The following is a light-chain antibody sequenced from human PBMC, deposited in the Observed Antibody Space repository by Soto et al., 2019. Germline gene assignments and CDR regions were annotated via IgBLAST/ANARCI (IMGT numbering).Light chain of an antibody. CDR3: QQAFSFPFT. J-gene: IGKJ3*01. CDR1: QDIRDW. CDR2: AAS. Sequence: DIXMTQSPSSVSAYVGDRVTITCRASQDIRDWIAWYQQKPGKAPKLLISAASSLQSGVPSRFSGSGSGTDFSLTISSLQSEDFATYYCQQAFSFPFTFGPGTKVDIK. V-gene: IGKV1-12*01.